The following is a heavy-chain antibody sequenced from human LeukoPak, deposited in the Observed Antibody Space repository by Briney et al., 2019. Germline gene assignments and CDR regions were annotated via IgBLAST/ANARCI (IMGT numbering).Heavy chain of an antibody. CDR2: IWYDGSNK. V-gene: IGHV3-33*01. J-gene: IGHJ3*02. CDR3: ASSIIDAFDI. Sequence: TGGSLRLSCAASGFTFSSYDMLGVREAPGKGLEWVAVIWYDGSNKYYADSVKGRFTISRDNFKNTLYLQMNSLRAEDTAVYYCASSIIDAFDIWGQGTMVTVSS. CDR1: GFTFSSYD. D-gene: IGHD3-9*01.